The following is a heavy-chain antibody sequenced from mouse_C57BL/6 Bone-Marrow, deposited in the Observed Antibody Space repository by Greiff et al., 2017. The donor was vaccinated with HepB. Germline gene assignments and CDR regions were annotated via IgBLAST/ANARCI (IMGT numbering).Heavy chain of an antibody. CDR3: ARDRPLYAMDY. J-gene: IGHJ4*01. CDR1: GFTFSDYY. Sequence: EVQLKESEGGLVQPGSSMKLSCTASGFTFSDYYMAWVRQVPEKGLEWVANINYDGSSTYYLDSLKSRFIISRDNAKNILYLQMSSLKSEDTATYYCARDRPLYAMDYWGQGTSVTVSS. V-gene: IGHV5-16*01. CDR2: INYDGSST.